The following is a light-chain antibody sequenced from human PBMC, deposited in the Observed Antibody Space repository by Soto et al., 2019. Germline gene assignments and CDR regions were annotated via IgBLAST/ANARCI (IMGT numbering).Light chain of an antibody. CDR2: SAS. V-gene: IGKV1-9*01. CDR3: QQLSRYPLT. J-gene: IGKJ4*01. Sequence: DIQLTQSPSVLSASVGDTATITCRASQALSNYLAWYQQKPGKAPDLLIYSASTLQSGVPSRFSGSGSETEFSLTIRALQPEDFATYYCQQLSRYPLTFGGGTKVGIK. CDR1: QALSNY.